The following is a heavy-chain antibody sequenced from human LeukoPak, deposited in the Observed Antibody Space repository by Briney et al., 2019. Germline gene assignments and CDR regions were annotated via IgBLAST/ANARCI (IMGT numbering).Heavy chain of an antibody. CDR3: ARGQLRYYFDY. CDR2: IYYSGST. J-gene: IGHJ4*02. Sequence: SETLSLTCTVSGGSISSYYWSWIRQPPGKGLEWIGYIYYSGSTNYNPSLKSRVTISVDTSKNQFSLKLSSVTAADTAVYYCARGQLRYYFDYWGQGTLVTVSS. D-gene: IGHD6-6*01. V-gene: IGHV4-59*01. CDR1: GGSISSYY.